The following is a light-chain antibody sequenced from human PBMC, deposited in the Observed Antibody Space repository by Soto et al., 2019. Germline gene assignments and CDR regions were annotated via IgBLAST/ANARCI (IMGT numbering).Light chain of an antibody. Sequence: AIRMTQSPSSFSASTGDRVTITCRASQGISSYLAWYQQKPGKAPKLLIYAASTLQSGVPSRFSGSGSGTAFTLTISSLQPDDFATYYCQQYNSYPWTFGQGTKVDIK. J-gene: IGKJ1*01. V-gene: IGKV1-8*01. CDR1: QGISSY. CDR3: QQYNSYPWT. CDR2: AAS.